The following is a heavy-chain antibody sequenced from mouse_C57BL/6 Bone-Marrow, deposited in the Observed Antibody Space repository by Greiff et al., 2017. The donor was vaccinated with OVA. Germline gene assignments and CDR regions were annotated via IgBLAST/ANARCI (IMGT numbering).Heavy chain of an antibody. J-gene: IGHJ1*03. CDR2: IWSGGST. Sequence: VKLVESGPGLVQPSQSLSITCTVSGFSLTSYGVHWVRQSPGKGLEWLGVIWSGGSTDYNAAFISRLSISKDNSKSQVFFKMNSLQADDTAIYYCARNEYGSSYYWYFDVWGTGTTVTVSS. CDR1: GFSLTSYG. D-gene: IGHD1-1*01. CDR3: ARNEYGSSYYWYFDV. V-gene: IGHV2-2*01.